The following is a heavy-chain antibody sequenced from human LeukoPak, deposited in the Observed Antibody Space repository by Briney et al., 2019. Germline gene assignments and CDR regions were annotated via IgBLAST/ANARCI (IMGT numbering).Heavy chain of an antibody. V-gene: IGHV4-34*01. CDR3: ARVEKYYDILTGYYPFGSFDY. D-gene: IGHD3-9*01. Sequence: SETLSLTCDVHGGSFRGYSWNWIRQPPGKGLEWIGEINHSGSTNYNPSLKSRVTISVDTSKNQFSLKLSSVTAADTAVYYCARVEKYYDILTGYYPFGSFDYWGQGTLVTVSS. CDR1: GGSFRGYS. J-gene: IGHJ4*02. CDR2: INHSGST.